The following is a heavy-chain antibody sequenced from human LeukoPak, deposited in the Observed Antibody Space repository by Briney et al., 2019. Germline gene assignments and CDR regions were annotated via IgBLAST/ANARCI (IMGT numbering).Heavy chain of an antibody. D-gene: IGHD3-16*01. Sequence: GGSLRLSCAVSGFSFSDYGMHWVRQAPGKGLEWVALISNDGNNKYYADSVKGRFTISRENSKNTVYLQMNSLRAEDTAVYFCAKEGIRWGYYYYYGMDVWGQGTTVTVSS. CDR3: AKEGIRWGYYYYYGMDV. CDR2: ISNDGNNK. CDR1: GFSFSDYG. V-gene: IGHV3-30*18. J-gene: IGHJ6*02.